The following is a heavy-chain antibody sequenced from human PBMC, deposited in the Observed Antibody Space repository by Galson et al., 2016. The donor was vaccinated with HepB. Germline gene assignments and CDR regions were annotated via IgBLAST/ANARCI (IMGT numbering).Heavy chain of an antibody. CDR2: IYDSGRT. Sequence: TLCLTCAVTGGSISSGDYSWSWIRQPPGKGLEWIGYIYDSGRTNYNPALKSRLTISEDRSKNQVSLKVTSVTAADTAIYYCARTRQQPNYWYFDPWGRGTLVTVSS. CDR3: ARTRQQPNYWYFDP. V-gene: IGHV4-30-2*01. D-gene: IGHD1/OR15-1a*01. CDR1: GGSISSGDYS. J-gene: IGHJ2*01.